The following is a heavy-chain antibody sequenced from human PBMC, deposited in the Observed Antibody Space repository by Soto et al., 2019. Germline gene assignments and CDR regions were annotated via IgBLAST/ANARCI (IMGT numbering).Heavy chain of an antibody. D-gene: IGHD3-10*01. CDR2: IYYSGTT. Sequence: QVQLRESGPGLVQPSQTLSLTCTVSGGSISSGGYYWSWVRQHPGKGLEWIGYIYYSGTTYYNPSLNSRLTISVDTSNNHFSLMLSSVTAADTAVYYCARVLGSAVYYGMDVWGQGTTVTGYS. CDR1: GGSISSGGYY. J-gene: IGHJ6*02. V-gene: IGHV4-31*03. CDR3: ARVLGSAVYYGMDV.